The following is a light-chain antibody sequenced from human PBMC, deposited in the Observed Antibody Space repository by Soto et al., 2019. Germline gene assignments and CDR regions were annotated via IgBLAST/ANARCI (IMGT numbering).Light chain of an antibody. V-gene: IGKV1-5*03. CDR1: QTTSSW. J-gene: IGKJ1*01. CDR2: KAS. CDR3: QHYNSYSEA. Sequence: DIQMTRSTSTLSGSVGDRVTITCRASQTTSSWLAWYQQKPGKAPKLLIYKASTLKSGVPSRFSGSGSGTEFTLTISSLQPDDFATYYCQHYNSYSEAFGQGSKVDI.